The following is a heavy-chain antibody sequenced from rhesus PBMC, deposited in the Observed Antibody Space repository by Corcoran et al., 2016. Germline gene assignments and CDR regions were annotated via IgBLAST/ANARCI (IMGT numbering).Heavy chain of an antibody. CDR1: GASISSNY. CDR3: ARVKGRYSGYSFYFDY. D-gene: IGHD5-24*01. J-gene: IGHJ4*01. CDR2: ISGSGGST. Sequence: QLQLQESGPGLVKPSETLSLTCAVPGASISSNYWSWIRQPPGKGLEWIGRISGSGGSTDYNPSLKSRVTISTDTSKNQFSLKLSSVTAADTAVYYCARVKGRYSGYSFYFDYWGQGVLVTVSS. V-gene: IGHV4-173*01.